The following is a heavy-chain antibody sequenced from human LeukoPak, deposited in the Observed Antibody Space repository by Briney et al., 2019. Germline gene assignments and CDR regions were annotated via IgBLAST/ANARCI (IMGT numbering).Heavy chain of an antibody. CDR2: IYTSGST. CDR3: ARQGRDILTGYPYHFDY. J-gene: IGHJ4*02. V-gene: IGHV4-4*09. D-gene: IGHD3-9*01. Sequence: SETLSLTCTVSGGSISIYYWSWIRQPPGKGLEWIGYIYTSGSTNYNPSLKSRVTISVDTSKNQFSLKLSSVTAADTAVYYCARQGRDILTGYPYHFDYWGQGTLVTVSS. CDR1: GGSISIYY.